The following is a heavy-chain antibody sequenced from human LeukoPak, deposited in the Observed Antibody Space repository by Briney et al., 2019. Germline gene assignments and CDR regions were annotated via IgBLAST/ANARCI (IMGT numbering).Heavy chain of an antibody. CDR1: GFTVSSNY. V-gene: IGHV3-53*01. J-gene: IGHJ2*01. CDR3: ARDRRYYDSSGYYFHWYFDL. Sequence: GGSLRLSCAASGFTVSSNYMSWVRQAPGKGLEWVSVIYSGVSTYYSDSVKGRFTISRNNSKNTLYLQMNSLRAEDTALYYCARDRRYYDSSGYYFHWYFDLWGRGTLVTVSS. CDR2: IYSGVST. D-gene: IGHD3-22*01.